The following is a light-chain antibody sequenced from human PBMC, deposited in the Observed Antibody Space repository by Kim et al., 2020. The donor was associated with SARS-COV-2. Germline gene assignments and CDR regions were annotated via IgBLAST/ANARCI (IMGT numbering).Light chain of an antibody. CDR1: SSDDGAYDY. J-gene: IGLJ1*01. CDR3: CSYAGSYTYV. Sequence: GQSVTISCTGNSSDDGAYDYVSWYQQHKGKAPNHRIYDVSKRPSGVPDRFSGSKSGSTASQSISGRQAEDEADYYCCSYAGSYTYVFGTGTKVAVL. CDR2: DVS. V-gene: IGLV2-11*01.